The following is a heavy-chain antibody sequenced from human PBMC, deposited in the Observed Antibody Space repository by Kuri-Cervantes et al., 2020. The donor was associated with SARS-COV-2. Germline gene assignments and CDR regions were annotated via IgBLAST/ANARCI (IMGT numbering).Heavy chain of an antibody. J-gene: IGHJ3*01. CDR2: MRGSGGTI. V-gene: IGHV3-23*01. D-gene: IGHD1-26*01. CDR1: GFTFSSYS. CDR3: AKSPVDSGTYLSPAFDF. Sequence: LSLTCAASGFTFSSYSMSWVRQAPGKGLEWVSAMRGSGGTIYYADSVKVRFTISRDNSKNTLYLQMNSLRADDTAVYYCAKSPVDSGTYLSPAFDFWGQGTRVTGSS.